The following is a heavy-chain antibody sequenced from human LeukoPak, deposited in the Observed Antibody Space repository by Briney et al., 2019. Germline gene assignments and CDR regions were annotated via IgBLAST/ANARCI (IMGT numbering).Heavy chain of an antibody. CDR1: GGFISSSSFY. J-gene: IGHJ5*02. D-gene: IGHD3-16*01. CDR2: IYYSGST. Sequence: SETLSLTCTVSGGFISSSSFYWGWIRQSPGKGLEWIGSIYYSGSTYYNPSLKGRLTISVDTSKNQLSLKLSSLTAADTAVYYCARNVSRVWGRRGWFDPWGQGTLVTVSS. V-gene: IGHV4-39*01. CDR3: ARNVSRVWGRRGWFDP.